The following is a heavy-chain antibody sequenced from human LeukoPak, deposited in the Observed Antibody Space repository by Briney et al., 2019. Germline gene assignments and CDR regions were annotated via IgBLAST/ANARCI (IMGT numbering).Heavy chain of an antibody. Sequence: SETLSLTCTVSGGSISSYYWSWIRQPPGKGLEWIGYIYYSGSTNYNPSLKSRVTISVDTSKNQFPLKLSSVTAADTAVYYCARGGSRRDGYHFFDYWGQGTLVTVSS. CDR1: GGSISSYY. CDR2: IYYSGST. V-gene: IGHV4-59*01. J-gene: IGHJ4*02. D-gene: IGHD5-24*01. CDR3: ARGGSRRDGYHFFDY.